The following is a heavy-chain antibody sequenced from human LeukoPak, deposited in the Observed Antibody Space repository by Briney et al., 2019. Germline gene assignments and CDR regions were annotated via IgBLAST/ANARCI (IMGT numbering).Heavy chain of an antibody. J-gene: IGHJ4*02. V-gene: IGHV4-59*08. CDR3: ARHGTISSESYFDY. D-gene: IGHD1-14*01. Sequence: SETLSLTCSVSGGSASSYYWSWIRQSPGKGLEWIGFIHNSGRTNYNPSLKSRVTGFVDTSKNQVSLRLSSVTAADTAVYYCARHGTISSESYFDYWGQGALVTVSS. CDR2: IHNSGRT. CDR1: GGSASSYY.